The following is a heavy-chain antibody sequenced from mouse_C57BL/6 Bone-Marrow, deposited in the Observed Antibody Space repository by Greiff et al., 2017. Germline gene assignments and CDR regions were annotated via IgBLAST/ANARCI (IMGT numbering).Heavy chain of an antibody. CDR1: GYTFTSYW. D-gene: IGHD2-1*01. CDR3: AREGFYGNYGYWYFDV. CDR2: IDPSDSYT. Sequence: QVQLQQPGAELVKPGASVKLSCKASGYTFTSYWMQWVKQRPGQGLEWIGEIDPSDSYTNYNQKFKGKATLTVDTSSSTAYMQLSSLTSEDSAVYYCAREGFYGNYGYWYFDVWGTGTTVTVSS. V-gene: IGHV1-50*01. J-gene: IGHJ1*03.